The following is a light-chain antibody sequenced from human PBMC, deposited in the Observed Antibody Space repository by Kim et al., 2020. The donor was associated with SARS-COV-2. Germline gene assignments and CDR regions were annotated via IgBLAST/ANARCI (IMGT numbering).Light chain of an antibody. V-gene: IGLV3-25*03. CDR1: ALPKQY. J-gene: IGLJ3*02. Sequence: SYELTQPPSVSVSPAQTARITCSGDALPKQYAYWYQQKPGQAPVLVIYKDSERPSGIPERFSGSSSGTTVTLTISGVQAEDEADYYCQSADSSGWVFGGGTQLTVL. CDR2: KDS. CDR3: QSADSSGWV.